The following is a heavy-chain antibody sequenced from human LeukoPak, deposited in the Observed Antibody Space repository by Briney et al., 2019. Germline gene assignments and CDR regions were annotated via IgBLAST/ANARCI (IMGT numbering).Heavy chain of an antibody. J-gene: IGHJ4*02. D-gene: IGHD3-9*01. V-gene: IGHV4-34*01. CDR3: ARAPSSTYYDILTGSAFYTSYYFDY. CDR1: GGSFRGYY. Sequence: PSETLSLTCAVYGGSFRGYYWSWIRQPPGKGLEWIGEINHSGSTNYNPSLKSRVTISVDTSKNQFSLKLSSVTAADTAVYYCARAPSSTYYDILTGSAFYTSYYFDYWGQGTLVTVSS. CDR2: INHSGST.